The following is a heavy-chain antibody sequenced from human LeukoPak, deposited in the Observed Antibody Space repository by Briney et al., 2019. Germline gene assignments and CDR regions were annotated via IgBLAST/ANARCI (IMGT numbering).Heavy chain of an antibody. CDR3: ARDFNCGGDCYYFDY. V-gene: IGHV1-69*05. CDR2: IIPIFGTA. J-gene: IGHJ4*02. D-gene: IGHD2-21*02. CDR1: GGTFSSYA. Sequence: SVKVSCKASGGTFSSYAISWVRQAPGQGLEWMGGIIPIFGTANYAQKFQGRVTNTTDESTSTAYMELSSLRSEDTAVYYCARDFNCGGDCYYFDYWGQGTLVTVSS.